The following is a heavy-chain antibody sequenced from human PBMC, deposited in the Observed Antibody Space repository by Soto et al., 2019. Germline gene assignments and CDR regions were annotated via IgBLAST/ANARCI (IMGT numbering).Heavy chain of an antibody. V-gene: IGHV2-5*01. CDR1: GFSLNTGGVG. CDR3: AHRIRERQAFGI. Sequence: SGPTLVNPTETLTLTCTFSGFSLNTGGVGVGWIRQPPGKTLECLAIIYWNDDRPYNPSLKTRLTVTKDTSKNQVVLTMTNMDPVDAATYYCAHRIRERQAFGIWGQGTVVTVSS. J-gene: IGHJ3*02. D-gene: IGHD1-26*01. CDR2: IYWNDDR.